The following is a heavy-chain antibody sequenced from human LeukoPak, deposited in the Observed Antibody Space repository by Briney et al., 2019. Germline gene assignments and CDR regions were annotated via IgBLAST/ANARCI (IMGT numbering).Heavy chain of an antibody. CDR2: ISYSGST. V-gene: IGHV4-59*01. D-gene: IGHD3-10*01. CDR3: ARSYGSGSYFDC. CDR1: GGSISGYY. Sequence: PSETLSLTCTVSGGSISGYYWSWIRQVPGKGLEWIGYISYSGSTNYNPSLKSRVTISVDTSKSQFSLRLRSVTAADTAVYYCARSYGSGSYFDCWGQGILVTVSS. J-gene: IGHJ4*02.